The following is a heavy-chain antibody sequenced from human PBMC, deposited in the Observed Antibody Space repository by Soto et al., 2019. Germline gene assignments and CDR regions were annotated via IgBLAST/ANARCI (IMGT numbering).Heavy chain of an antibody. CDR3: ARQTVTTSNYYYHGMDV. CDR1: GGSISSSTYY. Sequence: QLQLQESGPGLVKPSETLSLTCTVSGGSISSSTYYWGWIRQPPGKGLQWIGSIYFSGSTYYNPSLKSRVTISVDPSKNQFSLKLSSVTAADTAVYYCARQTVTTSNYYYHGMDVWGQGTTVTVSS. V-gene: IGHV4-39*01. CDR2: IYFSGST. J-gene: IGHJ6*02. D-gene: IGHD4-17*01.